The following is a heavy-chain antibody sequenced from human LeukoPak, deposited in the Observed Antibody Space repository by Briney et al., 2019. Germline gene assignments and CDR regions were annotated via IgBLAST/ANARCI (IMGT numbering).Heavy chain of an antibody. J-gene: IGHJ4*02. Sequence: ASVKVSCKTSGYTFSGYYMNWVRQAPGQGLEWMGWINPNSGETNYAQKFQGRVTMTRDMSTSTVYMELSSLRSEDTAVYYCARQFSSSSPFDYWGQGTLVTVSS. CDR2: INPNSGET. CDR1: GYTFSGYY. V-gene: IGHV1-2*02. D-gene: IGHD6-6*01. CDR3: ARQFSSSSPFDY.